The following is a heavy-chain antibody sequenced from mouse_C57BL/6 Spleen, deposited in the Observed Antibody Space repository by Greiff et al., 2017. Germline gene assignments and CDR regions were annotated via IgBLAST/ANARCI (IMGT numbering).Heavy chain of an antibody. Sequence: VQLKESGGGLVKPGGSLKLSCAASGFTFSDYGMHWVRQAPEKGLEWVAYISRGSSAIYYADTVKGRFTISRDNAKNTLFLQMTSLRSEDTAMYYCARISITTVVLDYWGQGTTLTVSS. V-gene: IGHV5-17*01. CDR1: GFTFSDYG. CDR2: ISRGSSAI. D-gene: IGHD1-1*01. J-gene: IGHJ2*01. CDR3: ARISITTVVLDY.